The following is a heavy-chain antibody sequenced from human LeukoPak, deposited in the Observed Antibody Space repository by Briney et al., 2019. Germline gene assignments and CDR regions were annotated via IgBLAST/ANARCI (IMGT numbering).Heavy chain of an antibody. CDR2: IYYSVST. V-gene: IGHV4-39*01. Sequence: SETLSLTCTVSGGSISSSSYYWGWIRQPPGKGLEWIGSIYYSVSTYYNPSLKSRVTISVDTSKNQFSLRLSSVTAADTAVYYCASSNDFWSGTYYYYYGLDVWGQGTTVIVSS. J-gene: IGHJ6*02. CDR3: ASSNDFWSGTYYYYYGLDV. CDR1: GGSISSSSYY. D-gene: IGHD3-3*01.